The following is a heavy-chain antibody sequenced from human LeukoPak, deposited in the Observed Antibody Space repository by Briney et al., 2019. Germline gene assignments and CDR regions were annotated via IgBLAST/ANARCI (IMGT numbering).Heavy chain of an antibody. J-gene: IGHJ3*02. Sequence: GESLRLSCAASGFTFSSYSMNWVRQAPGKGLEWDSYISSSSSTIYYADSVKGRFTISRDNAKNSLYLQMNSLRAEDTAVYYCARGRIAVAINPLMDLFDIWGQGTMVTVSS. CDR2: ISSSSSTI. CDR3: ARGRIAVAINPLMDLFDI. V-gene: IGHV3-48*01. D-gene: IGHD6-19*01. CDR1: GFTFSSYS.